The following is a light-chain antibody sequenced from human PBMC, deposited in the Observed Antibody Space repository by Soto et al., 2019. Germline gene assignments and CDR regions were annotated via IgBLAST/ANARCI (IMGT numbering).Light chain of an antibody. V-gene: IGKV1-39*01. CDR2: GAS. CDR3: QFYNSYSWT. CDR1: HTIATY. J-gene: IGKJ1*01. Sequence: IQMTQSPSSLSASVGDGVTLTCRASHTIATYLNWYQQKPGQVPEVLIYGASRLHVGVPSRFTGSGYGTDFTLTINNLQPEDFAIYYCQFYNSYSWTFGQGTKVEI.